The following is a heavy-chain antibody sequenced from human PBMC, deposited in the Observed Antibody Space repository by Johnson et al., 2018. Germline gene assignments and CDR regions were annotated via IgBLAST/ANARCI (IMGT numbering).Heavy chain of an antibody. V-gene: IGHV3-30*03. D-gene: IGHD3-22*01. Sequence: QVQLVQSGGGVVQPGRSLRLSCAASGFTFSSYGMHWVRQAPGKGLEWVAVISYDGSNKYYADSVKGRFTISRDNSKNTLYLQMNRLRAEDTAVYYCAGDSSGYQGVDAFDIWGQGTMVTVSS. CDR3: AGDSSGYQGVDAFDI. CDR1: GFTFSSYG. J-gene: IGHJ3*02. CDR2: ISYDGSNK.